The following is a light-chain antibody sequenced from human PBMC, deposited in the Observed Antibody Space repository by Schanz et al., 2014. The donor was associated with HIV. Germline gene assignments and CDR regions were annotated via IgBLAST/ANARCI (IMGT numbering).Light chain of an antibody. CDR1: QTISNY. Sequence: IQMTQSPSSLSASVGDRVTITCRASQTISNYLNWYQQKPGKAPKLQIYGASTLQSGVPSRFSGSRSGTDFSLTITSLQPEDFATYFCLQDYNYPQTFGQGTKV. V-gene: IGKV1-6*01. CDR2: GAS. J-gene: IGKJ1*01. CDR3: LQDYNYPQT.